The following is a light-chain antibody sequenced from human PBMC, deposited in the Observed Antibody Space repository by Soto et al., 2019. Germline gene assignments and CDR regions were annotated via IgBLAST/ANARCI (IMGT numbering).Light chain of an antibody. CDR1: SSDVGGYEY. Sequence: QSVLTQPASVSGSPGQSITISCTGTSSDVGGYEYVLWYQQHPGKAPKLMIYDVSNRPSGVSNRFSGSKSGNTASLTISGLQAEDEADYYCSSYTSSSPLYVFGPGTKVTVL. J-gene: IGLJ1*01. V-gene: IGLV2-14*01. CDR3: SSYTSSSPLYV. CDR2: DVS.